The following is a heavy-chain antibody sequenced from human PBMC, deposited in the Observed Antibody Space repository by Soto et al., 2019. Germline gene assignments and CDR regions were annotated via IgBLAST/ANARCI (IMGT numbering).Heavy chain of an antibody. Sequence: GGSLRLSCAASGFPFSSYGMHWVRQAPGKGLDWVGVIWYDGSNKDYAESVKGRFTISRDDSKNMLYLQMNSLRADDTAVYYCASSINWGQGTLVTVSS. CDR2: IWYDGSNK. CDR3: ASSIN. CDR1: GFPFSSYG. J-gene: IGHJ4*02. V-gene: IGHV3-33*03.